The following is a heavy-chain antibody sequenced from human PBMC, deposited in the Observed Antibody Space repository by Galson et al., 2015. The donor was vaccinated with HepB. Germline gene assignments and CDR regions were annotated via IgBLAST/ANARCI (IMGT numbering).Heavy chain of an antibody. D-gene: IGHD5-12*01. CDR2: ISGYNGNT. Sequence: SVKVSCKASGYTFTSYGINWVRQAPGEGLEWMGWISGYNGNTKYAQKIQDRVTMTTDTSTSTAFMELRSLRSDDTAVYYCARALSGFFPSGFFDVWGQGAKVTVSS. V-gene: IGHV1-18*01. CDR3: ARALSGFFPSGFFDV. J-gene: IGHJ3*01. CDR1: GYTFTSYG.